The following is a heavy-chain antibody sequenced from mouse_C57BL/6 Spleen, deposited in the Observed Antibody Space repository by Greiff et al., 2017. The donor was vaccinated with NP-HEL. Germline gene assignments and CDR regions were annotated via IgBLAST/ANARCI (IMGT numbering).Heavy chain of an antibody. V-gene: IGHV1-4*01. Sequence: QVHVKQSGAELARPGASVKMSCKASGYTFTSYTMHWVKQRPGQGLEWIGYINPSSGYTKYNQKFKDKATLTADKSSSTAYMQLSILTSEDSAVYYCARGMGGYDEAYAMDYWGQGTSVTVSS. D-gene: IGHD2-2*01. CDR1: GYTFTSYT. CDR2: INPSSGYT. CDR3: ARGMGGYDEAYAMDY. J-gene: IGHJ4*01.